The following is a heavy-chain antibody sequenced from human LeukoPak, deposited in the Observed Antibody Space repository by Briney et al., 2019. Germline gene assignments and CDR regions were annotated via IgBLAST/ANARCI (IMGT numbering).Heavy chain of an antibody. Sequence: PSETLSLTCTVSDGSISSHYWSWIRQPPGKGLEWIGHFAYSGTTSYNASLKTRVTISVDTSKNQFPLTLTSVTAADTAVYYCARPHSSGWYGVYDIWGQGTMVTVSS. V-gene: IGHV4-59*08. J-gene: IGHJ3*02. D-gene: IGHD6-19*01. CDR1: DGSISSHY. CDR2: FAYSGTT. CDR3: ARPHSSGWYGVYDI.